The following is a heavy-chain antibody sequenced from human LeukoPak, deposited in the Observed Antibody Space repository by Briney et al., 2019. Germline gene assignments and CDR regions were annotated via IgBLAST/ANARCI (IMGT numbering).Heavy chain of an antibody. D-gene: IGHD6-6*01. CDR3: ARGQLVFDY. Sequence: PGGSLRLSCAASGFTFSSYAMSWVRQAPGKGLEWVANIKQDGSEKYYVDSVKGRFTISRDNAKNSLYLQMNSLRAEDTAVYYCARGQLVFDYWGQGTLVTVSS. J-gene: IGHJ4*02. CDR1: GFTFSSYA. CDR2: IKQDGSEK. V-gene: IGHV3-7*04.